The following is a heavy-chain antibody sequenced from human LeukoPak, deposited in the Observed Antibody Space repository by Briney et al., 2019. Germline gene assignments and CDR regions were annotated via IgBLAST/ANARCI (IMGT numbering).Heavy chain of an antibody. J-gene: IGHJ5*02. Sequence: PSETLSLTCTVSGGSISSYYWSWIRQPPGKGLEWIGYIYYSGSTNYNPSLKSRVTISVDTSKNQFSLKLSSVTAADTAVYYRARHSNYGSGSYYRYWFDPWGQGTLVTVSS. V-gene: IGHV4-59*08. D-gene: IGHD3-10*01. CDR3: ARHSNYGSGSYYRYWFDP. CDR2: IYYSGST. CDR1: GGSISSYY.